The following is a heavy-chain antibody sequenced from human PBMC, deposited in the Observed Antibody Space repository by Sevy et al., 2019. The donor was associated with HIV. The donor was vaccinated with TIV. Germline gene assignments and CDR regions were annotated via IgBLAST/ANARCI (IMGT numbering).Heavy chain of an antibody. V-gene: IGHV3-53*01. CDR2: IYSGGST. CDR3: TRDGLDGYRFFDY. CDR1: GFTVSSSY. Sequence: GGSLRLSCAASGFTVSSSYMTWVRQPPGKGLEWVSVIYSGGSTYYADSVKGRFTISRDNSKNSLFLQMNSLRAEDTAVYYCTRDGLDGYRFFDYWGQGTPVTVSS. D-gene: IGHD5-12*01. J-gene: IGHJ4*02.